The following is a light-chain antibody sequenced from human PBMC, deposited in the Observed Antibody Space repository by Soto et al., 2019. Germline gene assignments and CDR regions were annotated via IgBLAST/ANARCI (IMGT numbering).Light chain of an antibody. CDR1: QSVSSIF. V-gene: IGKV3-20*01. Sequence: ELVLPQSPGTLSLSPGESATLSCRVSQSVSSIFFAWYQQKSGQAPRLLIYGESIRTTGIPDRFSGSGSGTDFTLTISRLEPDDSAEYYCEKYGSTPRTFGQGTKVDIK. CDR3: EKYGSTPRT. CDR2: GES. J-gene: IGKJ1*01.